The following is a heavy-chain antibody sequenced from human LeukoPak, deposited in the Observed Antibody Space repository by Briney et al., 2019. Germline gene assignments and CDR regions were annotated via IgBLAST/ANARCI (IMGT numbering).Heavy chain of an antibody. J-gene: IGHJ4*02. CDR1: GFTFSNYG. D-gene: IGHD5-12*01. V-gene: IGHV3-30-3*01. CDR3: GRDRGWLRSVDY. Sequence: GGSLRLSCAASGFTFSNYGMHWVRQAPGKGLEWVTIISYDGSNKHYADSVKGRFTISRDNSKNTLYLQMNSLRPEDTAVYYCGRDRGWLRSVDYWGQGTLVTVSS. CDR2: ISYDGSNK.